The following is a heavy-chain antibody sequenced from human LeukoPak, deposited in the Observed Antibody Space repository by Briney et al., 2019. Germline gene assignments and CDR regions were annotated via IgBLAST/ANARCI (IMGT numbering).Heavy chain of an antibody. Sequence: GGSLRLSCAVSGVIFSGYGMHWVRQAPGKGLEWVAFIRYDGSNKYHADSVKGRFTISRDNSKNTLYLQMNSLRAEDTAVYYCAKVGSGWYGVDYWGQGTLVTVSS. CDR3: AKVGSGWYGVDY. CDR2: IRYDGSNK. D-gene: IGHD6-19*01. V-gene: IGHV3-30*02. CDR1: GVIFSGYG. J-gene: IGHJ4*02.